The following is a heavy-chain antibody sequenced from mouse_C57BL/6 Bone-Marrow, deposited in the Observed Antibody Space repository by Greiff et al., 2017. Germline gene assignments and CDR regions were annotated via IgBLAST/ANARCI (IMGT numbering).Heavy chain of an antibody. CDR1: GYTFTSYG. CDR3: ARGAVAY. V-gene: IGHV1-81*01. CDR2: IYPRSGNT. J-gene: IGHJ3*01. Sequence: QVQLQQSGAELARPGASVKLSCTASGYTFTSYGISWVKQRTGQGLEWIGEIYPRSGNTYYNEKFKGKATLTADKSSSTAYMELRSLTSEDSAVYFCARGAVAYWGQGTLVTVSA.